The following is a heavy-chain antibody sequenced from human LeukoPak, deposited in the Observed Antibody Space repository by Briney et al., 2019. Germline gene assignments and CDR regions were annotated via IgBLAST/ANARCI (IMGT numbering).Heavy chain of an antibody. CDR1: GFPFSSYW. CDR3: ARGYCGGDCYGD. D-gene: IGHD2-21*02. V-gene: IGHV3-21*01. Sequence: GGSLRLSCVASGFPFSSYWMTWVRQAPGKGLEWVSSIDSSSSHIYYADSVKGRFTISRDNTKSSLYLQMNSLRAEDMAVYYCARGYCGGDCYGDWGQGTLVTVSS. J-gene: IGHJ1*01. CDR2: IDSSSSHI.